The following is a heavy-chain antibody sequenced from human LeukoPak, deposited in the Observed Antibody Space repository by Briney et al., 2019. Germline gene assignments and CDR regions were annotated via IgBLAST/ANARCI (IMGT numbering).Heavy chain of an antibody. CDR3: ARGRQGSRTDFDI. CDR2: INSDGSST. Sequence: QPGGPLRLSCAASGFTFSSYWMHWVRQAPGKGLVWVSRINSDGSSTSYADFVKGRFTISRDNAKNTLYLQMNSLRAEDTAVYYCARGRQGSRTDFDIWGQGTMVTVSS. CDR1: GFTFSSYW. D-gene: IGHD2-15*01. J-gene: IGHJ3*02. V-gene: IGHV3-74*01.